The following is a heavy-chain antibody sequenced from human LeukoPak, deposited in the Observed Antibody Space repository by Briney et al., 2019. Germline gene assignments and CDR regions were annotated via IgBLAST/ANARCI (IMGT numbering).Heavy chain of an antibody. Sequence: GGSLRLSCAASGFTFSSYGMHWVRQAPGKGLEWVAVIWYDGSNKYYADSVKGRFTISRDNSKNTLYLQMSSLRAEDTAVYYCARVAILTGTYFDYWGQGTLVTVSS. D-gene: IGHD3-9*01. CDR2: IWYDGSNK. V-gene: IGHV3-33*01. CDR1: GFTFSSYG. J-gene: IGHJ4*02. CDR3: ARVAILTGTYFDY.